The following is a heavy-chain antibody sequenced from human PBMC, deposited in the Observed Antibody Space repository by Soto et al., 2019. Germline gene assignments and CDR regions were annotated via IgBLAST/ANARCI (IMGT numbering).Heavy chain of an antibody. CDR2: ISGSGENT. Sequence: EVQLLESGGGLVQPGGSRRIPCTASGFTFNNYAMAWVRHAPGKGLEWVSGISGSGENTNYADSVKGRFTISRDNSKNTLYLQIKRLRAEDTALYYCAKDYGVRGIMTNLFDSWGQGTLVTVSS. CDR1: GFTFNNYA. D-gene: IGHD3-10*01. V-gene: IGHV3-23*01. J-gene: IGHJ4*02. CDR3: AKDYGVRGIMTNLFDS.